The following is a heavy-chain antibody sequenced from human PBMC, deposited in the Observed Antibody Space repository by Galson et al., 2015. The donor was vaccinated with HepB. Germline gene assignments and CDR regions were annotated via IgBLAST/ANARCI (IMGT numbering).Heavy chain of an antibody. V-gene: IGHV3-21*01. CDR1: GFTFSSYS. Sequence: SLRLSCAASGFTFSSYSMNWVRQAPGKGLEWVSSISSSSSYIYYADSVKGRFTISRDNAKNSLYLQMNSLRAEDRAVYYCARERGGGGGYSGYHHWGQGTLVTVSS. D-gene: IGHD5-12*01. CDR2: ISSSSSYI. J-gene: IGHJ5*02. CDR3: ARERGGGGGYSGYHH.